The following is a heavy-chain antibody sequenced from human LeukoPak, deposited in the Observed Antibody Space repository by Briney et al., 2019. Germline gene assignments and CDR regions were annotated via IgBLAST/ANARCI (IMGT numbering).Heavy chain of an antibody. V-gene: IGHV4-59*08. CDR1: GGSISSYY. CDR2: IYYSGTT. J-gene: IGHJ4*02. D-gene: IGHD1-26*01. CDR3: ARRTSYYTTDF. Sequence: SETLSLTCTVSGGSISSYYWSWIRQPPGEGLEWIGHIYYSGTTNYNPSPKSRVTISVDTSTNQFSLKLSSVPAADTAVYYCARRTSYYTTDFWGQGTLVTVSS.